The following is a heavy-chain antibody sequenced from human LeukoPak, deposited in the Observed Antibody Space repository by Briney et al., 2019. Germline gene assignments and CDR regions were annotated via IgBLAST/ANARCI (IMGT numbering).Heavy chain of an antibody. V-gene: IGHV1-69-2*01. J-gene: IGHJ6*03. CDR2: VDPEDGET. D-gene: IGHD2-21*01. Sequence: ASVKISCKVSGYTFTDYYMHWMQQAPGKGLEWMGLVDPEDGETIYAEKFQGRVTITADTSTDTAYMELSSLRSEDTAVYYCARSAGGVPYCGSDCYSPPSHYYYMDVWGKGTSVTVSS. CDR3: ARSAGGVPYCGSDCYSPPSHYYYMDV. CDR1: GYTFTDYY.